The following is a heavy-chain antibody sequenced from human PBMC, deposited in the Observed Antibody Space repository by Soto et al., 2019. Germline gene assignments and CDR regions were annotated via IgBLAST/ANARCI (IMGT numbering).Heavy chain of an antibody. CDR1: GYTLTIYA. D-gene: IGHD2-2*02. CDR2: INAGNGNT. CDR3: ARVPHCSSTSCYNSPGYYGMDV. V-gene: IGHV1-3*01. J-gene: IGHJ6*02. Sequence: ASVKGSWKGSGYTLTIYAMDWVRQAPGQRLEWMGWINAGNGNTKYSQKFQGRVTITRDTSASTAYMELSSLRSEDTAVYYCARVPHCSSTSCYNSPGYYGMDVWGQGTTVTVSS.